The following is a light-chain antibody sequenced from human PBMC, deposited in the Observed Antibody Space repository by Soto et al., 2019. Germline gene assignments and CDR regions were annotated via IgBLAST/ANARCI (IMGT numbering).Light chain of an antibody. J-gene: IGKJ5*01. Sequence: EIVLTQSPGTLSLSPGERATLSCSASQSVTSSYLAWYQQKPGQSPRLLMYAASSRATGIPDRFSGSGSGTDFTLTISRLEAEDFAVYYCQQSSSSPITFGQGTRLEI. V-gene: IGKV3-20*01. CDR3: QQSSSSPIT. CDR2: AAS. CDR1: QSVTSSY.